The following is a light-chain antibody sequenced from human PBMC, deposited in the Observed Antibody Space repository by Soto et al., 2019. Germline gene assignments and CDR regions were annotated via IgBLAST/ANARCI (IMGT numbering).Light chain of an antibody. V-gene: IGKV3-20*01. CDR3: QQYDTSPFT. J-gene: IGKJ3*01. CDR2: GTS. Sequence: EIVLTQSPGTLSLSPGERATLSCRASQSVSSSYLAWYQQKPGQAPRLLIYGTSSRATGIPDRFSGSWSGTDFTLTISRLEPEDFAVYYCQQYDTSPFTFGPGTKVDIK. CDR1: QSVSSSY.